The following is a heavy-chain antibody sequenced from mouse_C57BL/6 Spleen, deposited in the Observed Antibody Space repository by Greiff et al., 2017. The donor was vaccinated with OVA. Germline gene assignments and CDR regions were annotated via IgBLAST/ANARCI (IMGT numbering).Heavy chain of an antibody. CDR1: GYAFTNYL. CDR2: INPGSGGT. J-gene: IGHJ2*01. V-gene: IGHV1-54*01. D-gene: IGHD2-4*01. Sequence: VQLQQSGAELVRPGTSVKVSCKASGYAFTNYLIEWVKQRPGQGLEWIGVINPGSGGTNYNEKFKGKATLTADKSSSTAYMQLSSLTSEDSAVYFCARADYVPFDYWGQGTTLTVSS. CDR3: ARADYVPFDY.